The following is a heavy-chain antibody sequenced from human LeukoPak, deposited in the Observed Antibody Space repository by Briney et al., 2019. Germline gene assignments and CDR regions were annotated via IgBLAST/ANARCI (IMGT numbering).Heavy chain of an antibody. V-gene: IGHV1-2*02. Sequence: ASVKVSCKASGYTFTGYYMHWVRQAPGQGLEWMGWINPNSGGTNYAQKFQGRVTMTRDTSISTAYMELSRLRSDDTAVYYCATHSSSWYLGDDYWGQGTLVTVSS. CDR3: ATHSSSWYLGDDY. D-gene: IGHD6-13*01. CDR2: INPNSGGT. CDR1: GYTFTGYY. J-gene: IGHJ4*02.